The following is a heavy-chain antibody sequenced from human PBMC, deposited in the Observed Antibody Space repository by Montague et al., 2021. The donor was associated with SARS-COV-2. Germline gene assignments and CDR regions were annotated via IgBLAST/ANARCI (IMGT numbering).Heavy chain of an antibody. Sequence: SLRLSCAASGFTFGDYAMHWVRQAPGKGLEWVSGISWNSGGIGYADSVKGRFTISRDNAKNSLYLQMNSLRAEDTALYYCAKDSYYDFWSGYSPGENWFDPWGQGTLVTVSS. CDR2: ISWNSGGI. CDR1: GFTFGDYA. V-gene: IGHV3-9*01. CDR3: AKDSYYDFWSGYSPGENWFDP. D-gene: IGHD3-3*01. J-gene: IGHJ5*02.